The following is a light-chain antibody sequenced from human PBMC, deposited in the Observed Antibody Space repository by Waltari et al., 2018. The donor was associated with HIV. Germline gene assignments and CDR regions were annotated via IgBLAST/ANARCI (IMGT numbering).Light chain of an antibody. CDR3: QKFYNAPST. CDR2: WAS. Sequence: DIVVTQSPDSLPVSLCERATINCRSSQCVLSSRDSNNYLAWYQQNPGQPPKLLIYWASVRESVVPDRFSGSGSGTDFTHTISSLQANDVAVYYCQKFYNAPSTFGQGTRLAIK. J-gene: IGKJ5*01. V-gene: IGKV4-1*01. CDR1: QCVLSSRDSNNY.